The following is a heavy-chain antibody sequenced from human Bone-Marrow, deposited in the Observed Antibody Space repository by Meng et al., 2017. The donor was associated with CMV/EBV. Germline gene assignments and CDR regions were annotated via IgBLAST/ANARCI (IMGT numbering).Heavy chain of an antibody. CDR1: GGSIGNFY. CDR2: VYHSGTT. V-gene: IGHV4-59*01. D-gene: IGHD2-8*01. J-gene: IGHJ3*02. CDR3: ARGHCSRSTCYNGAFDI. Sequence: GSLRLSCTVSGGSIGNFYWSWIRQTPGKGLQWIGYVYHSGTTSYNPSLKSRVSMSVDTSRSQFSLKLSSVTAADTALYFCARGHCSRSTCYNGAFDIWGQGTRVTVSS.